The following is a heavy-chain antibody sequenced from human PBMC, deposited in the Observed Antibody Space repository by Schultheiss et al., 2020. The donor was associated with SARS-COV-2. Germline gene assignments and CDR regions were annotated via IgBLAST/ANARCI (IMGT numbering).Heavy chain of an antibody. CDR3: ARDREDAFDI. J-gene: IGHJ3*02. D-gene: IGHD3-10*01. V-gene: IGHV3-23*01. Sequence: GSLRLSCAASGFTFSSYAMSWVRQAPGKGLEWVSAISGSGGSTYYADSVKGRFTISRDNSRITLYLQMNSLRAEDTAVYYCARDREDAFDIWGQGTMVTVSS. CDR2: ISGSGGST. CDR1: GFTFSSYA.